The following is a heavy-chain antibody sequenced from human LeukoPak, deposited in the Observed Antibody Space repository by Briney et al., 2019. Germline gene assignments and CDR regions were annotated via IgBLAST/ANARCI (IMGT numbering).Heavy chain of an antibody. CDR1: LYSPSVAT. CDR2: FNPEDVET. Sequence: GASVKVSPVPSLYSPSVATLCSGSQAPGQGLECMGGFNPEDVETIYARSLQGRLTVTEDTCTDKGYMELSSLRAENTAMYYGAKEIVGYGDVHYSASGGQGTLVTVSS. V-gene: IGHV1-24*01. CDR3: AKEIVGYGDVHYSAS. J-gene: IGHJ4*02. D-gene: IGHD2-21*02.